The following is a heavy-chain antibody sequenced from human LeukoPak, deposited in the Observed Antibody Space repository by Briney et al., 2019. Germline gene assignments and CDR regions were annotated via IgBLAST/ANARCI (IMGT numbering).Heavy chain of an antibody. CDR3: AKAGGTVNDAFDI. D-gene: IGHD1-1*01. CDR2: INSDGSTT. V-gene: IGHV3-74*01. CDR1: GFTFTSYW. J-gene: IGHJ3*02. Sequence: AGGSLRLSCAASGFTFTSYWMHWVRQAPGKGLVWVSRINSDGSTTSYADSVKGRFTISRDNAKNTLYLQMNSLRAEDTAVYYCAKAGGTVNDAFDIWGQGTMVTVSS.